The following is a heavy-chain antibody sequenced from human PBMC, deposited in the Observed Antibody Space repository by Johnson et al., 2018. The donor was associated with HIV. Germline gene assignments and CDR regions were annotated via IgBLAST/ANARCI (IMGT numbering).Heavy chain of an antibody. Sequence: VQLVESGGGLIQPGGSLGLSCAASGFNVSTNNMNWVRQAPGKGLEWVSVTYSGGSTYYADSVKGRFNISRDISKNTLYLQMNSLTIEDTAVFYCAKTRMGGILDAFDLWGQGTMVIVS. V-gene: IGHV3-66*02. CDR3: AKTRMGGILDAFDL. J-gene: IGHJ3*01. CDR2: TYSGGST. CDR1: GFNVSTNN. D-gene: IGHD3-10*01.